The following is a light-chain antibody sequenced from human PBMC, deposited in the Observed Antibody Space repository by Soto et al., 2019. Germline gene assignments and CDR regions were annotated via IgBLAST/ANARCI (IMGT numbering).Light chain of an antibody. CDR1: SSNIGAGYP. Sequence: QSVLTQPPSVSGAPGQRITISCTGSSSNIGAGYPVHWYQQLPGTAPKLLIFGNTIRPSGVPDRFSGSRAGLAITGLQAEDEADYYCQSYDSSLSGYVCGTGTKVTVL. J-gene: IGLJ1*01. V-gene: IGLV1-40*01. CDR2: GNT. CDR3: QSYDSSLSGYV.